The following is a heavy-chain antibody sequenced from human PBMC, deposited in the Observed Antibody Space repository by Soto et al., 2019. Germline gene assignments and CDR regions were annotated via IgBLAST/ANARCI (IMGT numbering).Heavy chain of an antibody. Sequence: PSETLSLTCTVSGGSISSYYRSWIRQPPGTGLEWIGYIYYSGSTNYNPSLKSRVTISVDTSKNQFSLKLSSVTAADTAVYYCARTREQWLVTSRGYYFDYWGQGTLVTVSS. CDR2: IYYSGST. CDR1: GGSISSYY. CDR3: ARTREQWLVTSRGYYFDY. V-gene: IGHV4-59*01. J-gene: IGHJ4*02. D-gene: IGHD6-19*01.